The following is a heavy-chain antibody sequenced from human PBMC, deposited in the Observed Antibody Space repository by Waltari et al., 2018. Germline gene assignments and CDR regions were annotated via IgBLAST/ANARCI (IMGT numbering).Heavy chain of an antibody. V-gene: IGHV3-30*03. CDR2: ISYSSGFE. CDR3: VRESDAFDI. J-gene: IGHJ3*02. CDR1: GFTFNNFP. Sequence: QVQLVESGGGVVQPGRSLGLSCAASGFTFNNFPMHWVRQAPGKGLEWVAVISYSSGFEYYADSVKGRFTISRDTSKTSMYLQMNGLRTEDTAVYYCVRESDAFDIWGQGTMVTVSS.